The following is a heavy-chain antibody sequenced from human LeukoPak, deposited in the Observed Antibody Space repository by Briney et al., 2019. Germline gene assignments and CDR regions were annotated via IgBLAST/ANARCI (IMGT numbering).Heavy chain of an antibody. CDR2: IYYSGST. D-gene: IGHD3-22*01. CDR3: ARHYDSSGYYPYYFDY. Sequence: SETLSLTCTVSGGSISSYYWSWIWQPPGKGLEWIGYIYYSGSTNYNPSLKSRVTISVDTSKNQFSLKLSSVTAADTAVYYCARHYDSSGYYPYYFDYWGQGTLVTVSS. V-gene: IGHV4-59*08. J-gene: IGHJ4*02. CDR1: GGSISSYY.